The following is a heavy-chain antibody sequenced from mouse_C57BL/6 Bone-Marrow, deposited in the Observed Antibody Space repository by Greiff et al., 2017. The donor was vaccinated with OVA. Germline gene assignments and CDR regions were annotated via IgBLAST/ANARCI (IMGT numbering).Heavy chain of an antibody. CDR2: IDPENGDT. CDR3: TLLLYYDGSSSYYYAMDY. CDR1: DFNIKDDY. V-gene: IGHV14-4*01. D-gene: IGHD1-1*01. Sequence: EVQRVESGAELVRPGASVKLSCTASDFNIKDDYMHWVKQRPEQGLEWIGWIDPENGDTEYASKFQGKATITADTSSNTAYLQLSSLTSEDTAVYYCTLLLYYDGSSSYYYAMDYWGQGTSVTVSS. J-gene: IGHJ4*01.